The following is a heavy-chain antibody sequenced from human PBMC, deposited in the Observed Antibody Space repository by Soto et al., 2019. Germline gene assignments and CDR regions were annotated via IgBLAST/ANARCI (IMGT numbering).Heavy chain of an antibody. D-gene: IGHD3-22*01. CDR2: INSDGLNT. CDR3: ATTKPGDSISVHSSRYYHYMDV. CDR1: GFIFSRYW. V-gene: IGHV3-74*01. Sequence: EVPLVQSGGGLVQPGGSLRLSCAAYGFIFSRYWMHWVRQAPGKGLMWFSHINSDGLNTTYADSVNARFPFSRDNAKNTLDLQMNSLRGEDTDVYYCATTKPGDSISVHSSRYYHYMDVWGNGTTVTVSS. J-gene: IGHJ6*03.